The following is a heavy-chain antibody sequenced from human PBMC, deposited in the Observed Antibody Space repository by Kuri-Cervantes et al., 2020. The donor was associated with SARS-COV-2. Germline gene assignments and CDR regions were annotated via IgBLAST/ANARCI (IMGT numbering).Heavy chain of an antibody. CDR1: GYTFTSYG. CDR3: ARDDGSGSYSYYGMDV. Sequence: ASVKVSCKASGYTFTSYGISWVRQAPGQGLEWMGWISAYNGNTNYAQKLQGRVTMTTDTSASTAYMELSSLRSEDTAVYYCARDDGSGSYSYYGMDVWGQGTTVTVSS. CDR2: ISAYNGNT. J-gene: IGHJ6*02. V-gene: IGHV1-18*01. D-gene: IGHD3-10*01.